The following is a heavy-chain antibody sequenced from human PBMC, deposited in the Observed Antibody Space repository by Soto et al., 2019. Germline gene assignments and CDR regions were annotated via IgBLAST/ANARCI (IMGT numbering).Heavy chain of an antibody. CDR3: ARGKGMEENYFYYGMDI. Sequence: ASVKVSCKASGYTFSTYGMHWVRQAPGQSLEWMGWLNGGTGQTRYSQRFQDRVIITRDTSASTGYMELRSLGSEDTAVYYCARGKGMEENYFYYGMDIWGQGTTVTVSS. D-gene: IGHD3-10*01. V-gene: IGHV1-3*01. CDR1: GYTFSTYG. CDR2: LNGGTGQT. J-gene: IGHJ6*02.